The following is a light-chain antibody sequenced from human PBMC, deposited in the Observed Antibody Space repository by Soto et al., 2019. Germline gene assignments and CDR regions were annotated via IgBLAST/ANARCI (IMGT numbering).Light chain of an antibody. CDR1: QGINNN. Sequence: EIVMTQSPATLSVSPGERATLSCRASQGINNNLAWYQQKPGRAPRLLIYGASTRAPGIPARFSGSGSGTDFTLTISRLEPEDFAVYYCQQYGSSLITFGQGTRLEI. V-gene: IGKV3-15*01. CDR3: QQYGSSLIT. CDR2: GAS. J-gene: IGKJ5*01.